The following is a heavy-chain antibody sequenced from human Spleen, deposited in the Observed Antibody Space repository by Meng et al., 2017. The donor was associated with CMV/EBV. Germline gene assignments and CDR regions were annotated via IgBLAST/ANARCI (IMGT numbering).Heavy chain of an antibody. J-gene: IGHJ4*02. CDR1: GYMYSDYD. V-gene: IGHV1-18*01. Sequence: ASVKVSCKASGYMYSDYDISWVRQAPGHGLEWMGWISGYNGNTDYAQRFQGRVTMTIDTSTTTAYMELKSLRSDDTAVYFCARGSPWGYSSSWYFDFWGQGTLVTVSS. D-gene: IGHD6-13*01. CDR3: ARGSPWGYSSSWYFDF. CDR2: ISGYNGNT.